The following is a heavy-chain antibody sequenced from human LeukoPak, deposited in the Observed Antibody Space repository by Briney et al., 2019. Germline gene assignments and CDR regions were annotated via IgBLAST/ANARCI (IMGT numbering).Heavy chain of an antibody. J-gene: IGHJ3*02. Sequence: SVKVSCKASGGTFSNYAISWVRQAPGQGLEWMGGIIPIFGTANYAQKFRGRVTITADKSTRTAYMELSSLRSEDTAVYYCARILRSVHAFDIWGQGTMVTVSS. CDR2: IIPIFGTA. V-gene: IGHV1-69*06. CDR3: ARILRSVHAFDI. CDR1: GGTFSNYA. D-gene: IGHD3-3*01.